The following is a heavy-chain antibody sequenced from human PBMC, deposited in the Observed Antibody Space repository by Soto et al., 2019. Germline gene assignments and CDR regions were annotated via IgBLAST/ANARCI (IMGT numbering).Heavy chain of an antibody. CDR2: ISGSGGST. V-gene: IGHV3-23*01. Sequence: PGGSLTLSCPASAFTFTSYAMSRLRQAPGKGLGWVSAISGSGGSTYYADSVKVRFTISRDNSKNTLYLQMNSLRAEDTAVYYCAKGKAEGEYGDAAFDIWGQGTMVTVS. D-gene: IGHD4-17*01. CDR1: AFTFTSYA. J-gene: IGHJ3*02. CDR3: AKGKAEGEYGDAAFDI.